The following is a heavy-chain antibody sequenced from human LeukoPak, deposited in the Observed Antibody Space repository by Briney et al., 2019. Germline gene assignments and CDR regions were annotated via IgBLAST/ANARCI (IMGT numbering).Heavy chain of an antibody. CDR1: GFTFDDYA. CDR3: ARDHYYDSSGYHYFDS. D-gene: IGHD3-22*01. CDR2: ISWNSGRI. J-gene: IGHJ4*02. V-gene: IGHV3-9*01. Sequence: GGSLRLSCAASGFTFDDYAMHWVRQAPGKGLEWVSGISWNSGRIGYADSVKGRLTISRDNAKSSLYLQMNSLRAEDTALYYCARDHYYDSSGYHYFDSWGQGTLVTVSS.